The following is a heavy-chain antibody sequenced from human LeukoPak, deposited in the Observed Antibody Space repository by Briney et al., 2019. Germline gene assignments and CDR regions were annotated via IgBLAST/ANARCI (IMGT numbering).Heavy chain of an antibody. CDR1: GFTFSSYG. V-gene: IGHV3-23*01. D-gene: IGHD3-10*01. Sequence: GGSLRLSCAASGFTFSSYGMSWVRQAPGKGPEWVSAISGSGGTAYYGDSVEGRFTISRDNSKNTLYLQMNSLRADDTAVYYCARDRYYGSGSYYDYWGQGTLLTVSS. CDR3: ARDRYYGSGSYYDY. CDR2: ISGSGGTA. J-gene: IGHJ4*02.